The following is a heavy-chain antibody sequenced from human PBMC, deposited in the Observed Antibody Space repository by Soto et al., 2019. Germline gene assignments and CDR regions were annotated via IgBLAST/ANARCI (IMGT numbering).Heavy chain of an antibody. Sequence: QVQLQESGPGLVKPSETLTLTCRVLTDSMTNRDYYWSWVRQKPGKGLEWIGHIFHTGRTHFNPSLKGRASISVDTSNYQFSLYLMSVTVADTAVYFCARWVEVSLDYFDSWGQGIPVTVSS. D-gene: IGHD2-15*01. CDR3: ARWVEVSLDYFDS. CDR2: IFHTGRT. CDR1: TDSMTNRDYY. J-gene: IGHJ4*02. V-gene: IGHV4-31*03.